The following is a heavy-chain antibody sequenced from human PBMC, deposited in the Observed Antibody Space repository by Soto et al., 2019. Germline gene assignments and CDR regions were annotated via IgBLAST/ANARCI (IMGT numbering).Heavy chain of an antibody. Sequence: QVQLVQSGAEVKKPGSSVKVSCKASGGTCSSYAISWVRQAPGQGLEWMGGIIPIFGTANYAQKFQGRVTITADESTSTAYMELSSLRSEDTAVYYCARVLMDTAMAMPFDYWGQGTLVTVSS. D-gene: IGHD5-18*01. J-gene: IGHJ4*02. CDR2: IIPIFGTA. V-gene: IGHV1-69*01. CDR3: ARVLMDTAMAMPFDY. CDR1: GGTCSSYA.